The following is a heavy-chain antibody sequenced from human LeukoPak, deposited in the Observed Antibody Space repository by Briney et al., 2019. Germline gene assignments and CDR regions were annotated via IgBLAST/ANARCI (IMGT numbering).Heavy chain of an antibody. CDR3: ARVGWGAVAAPFDY. Sequence: ASVKVSCKASGYTFTGYYMHWVRQAPGQGLEWMGWINPNSGGTNYAQKFQGRVTMTRDTSISTAYMELSRLRSDDTAVYYCARVGWGAVAAPFDYWGQGTLVTVSS. J-gene: IGHJ4*02. D-gene: IGHD6-19*01. CDR2: INPNSGGT. CDR1: GYTFTGYY. V-gene: IGHV1-2*02.